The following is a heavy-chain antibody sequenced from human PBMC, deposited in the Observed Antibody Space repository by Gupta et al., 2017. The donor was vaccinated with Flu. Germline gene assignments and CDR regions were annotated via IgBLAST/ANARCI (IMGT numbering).Heavy chain of an antibody. Sequence: EVQLLESGGGLVQPGGSLRLSCTTSGVTFSSYAMTWVRQVPGKGLEWVSAIGGSGGGTFYANSVKGRFTVSRDNSKNTLYLQMNSLRAEDTAVYYCAKTYIASRRTGGDFDYWGQGTLVTVSS. CDR1: GVTFSSYA. V-gene: IGHV3-23*01. D-gene: IGHD7-27*01. CDR3: AKTYIASRRTGGDFDY. J-gene: IGHJ4*02. CDR2: IGGSGGGT.